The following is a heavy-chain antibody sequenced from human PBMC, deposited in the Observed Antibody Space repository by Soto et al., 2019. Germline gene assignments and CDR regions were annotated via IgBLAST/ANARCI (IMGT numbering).Heavy chain of an antibody. CDR3: VREDSTGWIMD. CDR1: GFTFSTYG. CDR2: IWYDGGTK. V-gene: IGHV3-33*01. J-gene: IGHJ4*02. D-gene: IGHD6-19*01. Sequence: QVQLVESGGGVVRPGKSLRLSCEASGFTFSTYGMHWVRQVTGKGLERVASIWYDGGTKDYADSVKGRFTVSRDNSKNTLSLEMNHLRVEDTAVYYCVREDSTGWIMDWGQGTRVTVS.